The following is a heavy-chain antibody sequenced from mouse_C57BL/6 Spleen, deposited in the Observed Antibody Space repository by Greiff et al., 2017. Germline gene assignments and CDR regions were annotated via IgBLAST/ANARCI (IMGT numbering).Heavy chain of an antibody. CDR1: GYTFTSYW. V-gene: IGHV1-59*01. CDR2: IGTSDSYT. Sequence: QVQLQQPGAELVRPGTSVKLSCKASGYTFTSYWMHWVKQRPGQGLEWIGVIGTSDSYTNYNQKFKGKATLTVDTSSSTAYMQLSSLTSDDSAVYYCARNSNYLFDYWGQGTTLTVSS. D-gene: IGHD2-5*01. J-gene: IGHJ2*01. CDR3: ARNSNYLFDY.